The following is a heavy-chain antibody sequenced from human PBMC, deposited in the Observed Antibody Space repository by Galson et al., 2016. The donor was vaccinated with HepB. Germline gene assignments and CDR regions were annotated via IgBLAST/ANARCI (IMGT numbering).Heavy chain of an antibody. CDR1: GFSLRTNGMC. V-gene: IGHV2-5*08. CDR3: AHSKVTTVTCYVDN. D-gene: IGHD4-11*01. J-gene: IGHJ4*02. Sequence: PALVKPTQTLTLTCTFSGFSLRTNGMCVSWIRQPPGKALEWLARIDWDNNEYRSPSLRIRLTITKDTSKNQVVLTMTNMDPVDTATYYCAHSKVTTVTCYVDNWGQGTLVPVSS. CDR2: IDWDNNE.